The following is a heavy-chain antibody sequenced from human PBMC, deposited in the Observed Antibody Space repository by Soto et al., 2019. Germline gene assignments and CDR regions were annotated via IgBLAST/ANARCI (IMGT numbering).Heavy chain of an antibody. CDR1: GFSLSTIGVG. J-gene: IGHJ6*02. V-gene: IGHV2-5*02. Sequence: QITLKESGPPLVKPTQTLTLTCTFSGFSLSTIGVGVGWIRQPPGKALEWLALIYWDDDKRYSPSLKSRLTVTKDTSKNQVVLTMTNMDPVDTDTYYCVQSRCGGDCLQSYSSHSYYGLYVWGQGTTVTVSS. CDR3: VQSRCGGDCLQSYSSHSYYGLYV. D-gene: IGHD2-21*02. CDR2: IYWDDDK.